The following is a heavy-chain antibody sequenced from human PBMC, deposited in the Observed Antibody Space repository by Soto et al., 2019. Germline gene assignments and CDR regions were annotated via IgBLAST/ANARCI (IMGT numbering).Heavy chain of an antibody. CDR3: ARGDRGGSGSPASYYYSGLDV. J-gene: IGHJ6*02. V-gene: IGHV3-23*01. D-gene: IGHD3-10*01. CDR1: GFTFGSYA. Sequence: DVRLLESGGHLVQPGGSLRLSCAASGFTFGSYAMSWVRQAPGKGLEWVSSVSAGGDMTYYSDSVKGRFTISRDNSNNALFLQMNSLRIEDTALYYCARGDRGGSGSPASYYYSGLDVWGQGATVTVS. CDR2: VSAGGDMT.